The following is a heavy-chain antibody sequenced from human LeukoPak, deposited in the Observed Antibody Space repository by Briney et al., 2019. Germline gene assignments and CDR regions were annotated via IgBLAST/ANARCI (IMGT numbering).Heavy chain of an antibody. D-gene: IGHD3-16*01. Sequence: GGSLRLSCAASGFTFDDYAMHWVRQAPGKGLEWVSGISWNSGSIGYADSVKGRFTISRDNAKNSLYLQMNSLRAEDTALYYCAKRGTLREFDYWVQGTLVTVSS. V-gene: IGHV3-9*01. J-gene: IGHJ4*02. CDR3: AKRGTLREFDY. CDR2: ISWNSGSI. CDR1: GFTFDDYA.